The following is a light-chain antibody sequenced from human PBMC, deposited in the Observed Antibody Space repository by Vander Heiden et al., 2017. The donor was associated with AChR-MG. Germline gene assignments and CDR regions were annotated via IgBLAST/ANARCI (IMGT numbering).Light chain of an antibody. Sequence: SAMTQPPSASRSPGQSVTISCTGTSSDVGGYNYVSWYQQHPGKAPKLMIYEVSKRPSGVPDRFSGSKSGNTASLTVSGLQAEDEADYYCSSYAGSNNFEVFGGGTKLTVL. CDR3: SSYAGSNNFEV. V-gene: IGLV2-8*01. J-gene: IGLJ2*01. CDR2: EVS. CDR1: SSDVGGYNY.